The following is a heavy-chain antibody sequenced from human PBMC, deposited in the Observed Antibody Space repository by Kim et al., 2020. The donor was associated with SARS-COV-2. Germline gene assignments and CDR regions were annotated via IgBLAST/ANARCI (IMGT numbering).Heavy chain of an antibody. CDR1: GGSFSGYY. Sequence: SETLSLTCAVYGGSFSGYYWSWIRQPPGKGLEWIGEINHSGSTNYNPSLKSRVTISVDTSKNQFSLKLSSVTAADTAVYYCARDSSLKRYCSGGSCYSGYFQHWGQGTLVTVSS. D-gene: IGHD2-15*01. CDR2: INHSGST. CDR3: ARDSSLKRYCSGGSCYSGYFQH. V-gene: IGHV4-34*01. J-gene: IGHJ1*01.